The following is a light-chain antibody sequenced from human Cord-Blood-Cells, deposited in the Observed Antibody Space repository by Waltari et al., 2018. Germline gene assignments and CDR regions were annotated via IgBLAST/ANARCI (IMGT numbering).Light chain of an antibody. CDR1: QSVSSN. CDR3: QQYNNWTGT. Sequence: EIVMTQSPATLSVSPGERANLSCRASQSVSSNLAWYQQKPGQAPRLTMYDASTRAAGNPARFSGGGSRTECTLSFSILQSEDFAVDYCQQYNNWTGTFGQGTKVEIK. J-gene: IGKJ1*01. V-gene: IGKV3-15*01. CDR2: DAS.